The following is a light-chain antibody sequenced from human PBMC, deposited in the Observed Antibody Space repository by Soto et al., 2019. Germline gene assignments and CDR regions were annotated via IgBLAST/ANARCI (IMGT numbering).Light chain of an antibody. Sequence: EIVLTQSPGTLSLSPGERATLSCRASQSVSSSYLAWYQQKPGQDPRLLIYDASSSATGIPDRLSGSGSGTDFTLTISRLEPEDFVVYYCQQYGSSPRTFGQGTKVEIK. J-gene: IGKJ1*01. CDR2: DAS. V-gene: IGKV3-20*01. CDR3: QQYGSSPRT. CDR1: QSVSSSY.